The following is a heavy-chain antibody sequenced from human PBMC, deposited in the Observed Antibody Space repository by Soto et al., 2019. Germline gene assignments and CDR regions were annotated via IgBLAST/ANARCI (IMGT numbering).Heavy chain of an antibody. J-gene: IGHJ5*02. Sequence: SETLSLTCTVSGGSISSYYWSWIRQPPGKGLEWIGYIYYSGSTNCNPSLKSRVTISVDTSKNQFSLKLSSVTAADTAVYYCARVEAGFWSGYSTSAAFWSDPWGEGTRVT. CDR2: IYYSGST. V-gene: IGHV4-59*01. CDR3: ARVEAGFWSGYSTSAAFWSDP. D-gene: IGHD3-3*01. CDR1: GGSISSYY.